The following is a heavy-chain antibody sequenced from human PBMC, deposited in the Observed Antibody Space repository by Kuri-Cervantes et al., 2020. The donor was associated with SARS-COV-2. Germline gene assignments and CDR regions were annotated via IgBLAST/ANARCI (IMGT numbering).Heavy chain of an antibody. CDR1: GYTFTTYF. CDR3: ARPVGASLRTDV. Sequence: ASVKVSCKAFGYTFTTYFLYWVRQAPGQGLEWMGIINPSGGNTTYAQKFQGRVTMTRDTSTSTVYMELSSPGSEDTAVYYCARPVGASLRTDVWGQGTLVTVSS. J-gene: IGHJ4*02. V-gene: IGHV1-46*01. D-gene: IGHD1-26*01. CDR2: INPSGGNT.